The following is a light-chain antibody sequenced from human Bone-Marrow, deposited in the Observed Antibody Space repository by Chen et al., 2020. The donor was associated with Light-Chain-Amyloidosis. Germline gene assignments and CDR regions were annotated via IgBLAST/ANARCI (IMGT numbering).Light chain of an antibody. CDR2: GAA. Sequence: EILLTHTPRTLSLPPGERATLSCRASQSVSSSYLAWYQQKPGQAPRLLIYGAASRATGIPDRLSGSGSGTDFTLTISRLEPEDFAVYYCQQYGSSPPWTFGQGTKVEIK. J-gene: IGKJ1*01. CDR3: QQYGSSPPWT. V-gene: IGKV3-20*01. CDR1: QSVSSSY.